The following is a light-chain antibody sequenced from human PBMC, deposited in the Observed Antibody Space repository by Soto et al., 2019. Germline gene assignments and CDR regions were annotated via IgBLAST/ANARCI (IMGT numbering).Light chain of an antibody. CDR1: SSDLGGYNY. CDR3: AAWDDSLNGVV. J-gene: IGLJ2*01. Sequence: QSALTQPASVSGSPGQSITISCTGTSSDLGGYNYVSWYQQHPGKAPKLMIYEVSNRPSGVSNRFSGSKSGNTASLTISGLQAEDEADYYCAAWDDSLNGVVFGGGTKLTVL. CDR2: EVS. V-gene: IGLV2-14*01.